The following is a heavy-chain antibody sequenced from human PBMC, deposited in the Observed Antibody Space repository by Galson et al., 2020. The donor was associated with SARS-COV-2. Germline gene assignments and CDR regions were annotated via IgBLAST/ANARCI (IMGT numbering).Heavy chain of an antibody. CDR2: INPNSGGT. V-gene: IGHV1-2*02. Sequence: ASVKVSCKASGYTFTGYYMHWVRQAPGQGLEWMGWINPNSGGTNYAQKFQGRVTMTRDTSISTAYMELSRLRSDDTAVYYCARRPPYYDFWSGYPLYYYYGMDVWGQGTTVTVSS. J-gene: IGHJ6*02. CDR1: GYTFTGYY. D-gene: IGHD3-3*01. CDR3: ARRPPYYDFWSGYPLYYYYGMDV.